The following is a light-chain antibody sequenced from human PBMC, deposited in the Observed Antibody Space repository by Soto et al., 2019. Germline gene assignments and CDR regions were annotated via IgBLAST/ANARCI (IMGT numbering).Light chain of an antibody. J-gene: IGKJ1*01. CDR2: GAS. V-gene: IGKV3-20*01. Sequence: ETVLTQSPGTLSLTPGDRVTLSCRASQSVRSSYLAWYEQKPGQAPMLLIYGASGRATGIPDRFSGSGSGTGVNLTISRLEPEDFALDYCQQYGNPPQTFGQGTKVESK. CDR3: QQYGNPPQT. CDR1: QSVRSSY.